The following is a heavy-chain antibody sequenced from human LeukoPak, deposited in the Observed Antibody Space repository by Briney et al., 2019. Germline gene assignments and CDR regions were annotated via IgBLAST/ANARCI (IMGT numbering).Heavy chain of an antibody. D-gene: IGHD3-22*01. CDR1: GGSISSGGYY. Sequence: PSETLSLTCTVSGGSISSGGYYWSWIRQHPGKGLEWIGYIYYSGSTYYNPSLKSRVTISVDTSKNQFSLKLSSVTAADTAVYYCARGHMIVVVNWLDSWGQGTLVTVSS. J-gene: IGHJ5*01. CDR2: IYYSGST. V-gene: IGHV4-31*03. CDR3: ARGHMIVVVNWLDS.